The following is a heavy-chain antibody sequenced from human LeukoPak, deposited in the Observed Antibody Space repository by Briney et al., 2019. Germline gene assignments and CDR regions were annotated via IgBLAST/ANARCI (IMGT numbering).Heavy chain of an antibody. Sequence: GKSLRLSCAASGFVFNNYGMHWVRQAPGKGLVWVSRINTDGSITNYADSVKGRFSISRDNAKNTLYLQMSSLRAEDTAVYYCARDRGPRTGFMVREAYDYWGQGTLVTVSS. V-gene: IGHV3-74*01. J-gene: IGHJ4*02. CDR1: GFVFNNYG. CDR3: ARDRGPRTGFMVREAYDY. CDR2: INTDGSIT. D-gene: IGHD3-10*01.